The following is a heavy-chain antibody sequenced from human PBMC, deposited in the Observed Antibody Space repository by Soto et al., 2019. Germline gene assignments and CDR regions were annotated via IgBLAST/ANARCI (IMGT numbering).Heavy chain of an antibody. D-gene: IGHD3-10*01. CDR3: ARGQQGRFGELFRDAFDI. Sequence: SETLSLTCAVYGGSFSGYYWSWIRQPPGKGLEWIGEINHSGSTNYNPSLKSRVTISVDTSKNQFSLKLSSVTAADTAVYYCARGQQGRFGELFRDAFDIWGQGTMVTVSS. J-gene: IGHJ3*02. V-gene: IGHV4-34*01. CDR2: INHSGST. CDR1: GGSFSGYY.